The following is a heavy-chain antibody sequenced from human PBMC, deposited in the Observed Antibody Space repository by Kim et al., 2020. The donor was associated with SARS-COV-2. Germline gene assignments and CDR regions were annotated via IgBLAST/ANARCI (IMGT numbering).Heavy chain of an antibody. V-gene: IGHV4-39*01. J-gene: IGHJ5*02. CDR1: GGSISSGDFY. D-gene: IGHD4-4*01. CDR2: IDYTGTT. CDR3: ARPYRRRGGGAWFDP. Sequence: SETLPLTCAVFGGSISSGDFYWGWIRQPPGKGLEWIGNIDYTGTTYYSPSLKSRVSMSVDSSKNQFSLRLTSLTAADTAVYYCARPYRRRGGGAWFDPWGQGTLVTVSS.